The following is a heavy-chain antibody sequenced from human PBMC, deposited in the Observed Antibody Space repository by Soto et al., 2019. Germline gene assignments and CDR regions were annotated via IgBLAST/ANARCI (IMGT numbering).Heavy chain of an antibody. Sequence: SETLSLTCRFSVCSITTNNWWHWVRQPPEKGLEWIGEIYYSGTTNYNPSLQSRVTLSVDTSKSLFSLNLYSVTAADTAVYFCAREKGSGTHMGFDFWGQG. CDR1: VCSITTNNW. J-gene: IGHJ4*02. CDR2: IYYSGTT. D-gene: IGHD3-10*01. CDR3: AREKGSGTHMGFDF. V-gene: IGHV4-4*02.